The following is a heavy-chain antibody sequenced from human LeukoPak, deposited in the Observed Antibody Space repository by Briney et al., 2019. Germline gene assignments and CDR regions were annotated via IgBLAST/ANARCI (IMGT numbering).Heavy chain of an antibody. Sequence: GGSLRLSCAASGFTFSSYAMSWVRQAPGKGLEWVSAISGSGGSTYYADSVKGRFTISRDNSKNTLYLQMNSLKAEDTAVYYCAKDRGSGYQIDYWGQGTLVTVSS. V-gene: IGHV3-23*01. CDR3: AKDRGSGYQIDY. J-gene: IGHJ4*02. CDR1: GFTFSSYA. D-gene: IGHD6-19*01. CDR2: ISGSGGST.